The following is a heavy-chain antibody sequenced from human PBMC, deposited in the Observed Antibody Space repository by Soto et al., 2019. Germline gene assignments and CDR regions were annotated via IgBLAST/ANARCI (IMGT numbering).Heavy chain of an antibody. CDR1: GGSLSSGSFF. Sequence: SETLSLTCTVSGGSLSSGSFFWGWIRQPPGKGLERIGHIYFTGTSSYSQSLKSQVTMFVDTSKKNFSLRMTSVTAADTAVYYCVRREAVAGSQFDFWGQGTLVTVSS. CDR2: IYFTGTS. D-gene: IGHD6-19*01. V-gene: IGHV4-39*02. J-gene: IGHJ4*02. CDR3: VRREAVAGSQFDF.